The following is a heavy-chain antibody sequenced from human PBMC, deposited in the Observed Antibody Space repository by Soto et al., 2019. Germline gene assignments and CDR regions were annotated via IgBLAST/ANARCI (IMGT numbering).Heavy chain of an antibody. Sequence: SETLSLTCAVHGGSFSGYYWSWIRRPPGKGLEWIGEINHSGSTNYNPSLKSRVTISVDTSKNQFSLKLSSVTAADTAVYYCARGLRPFDYWGQGTLVTVSS. CDR1: GGSFSGYY. CDR2: INHSGST. V-gene: IGHV4-34*01. D-gene: IGHD6-25*01. J-gene: IGHJ4*02. CDR3: ARGLRPFDY.